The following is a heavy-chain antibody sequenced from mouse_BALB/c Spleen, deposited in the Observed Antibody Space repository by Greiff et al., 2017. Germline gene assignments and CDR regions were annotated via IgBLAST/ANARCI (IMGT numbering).Heavy chain of an antibody. V-gene: IGHV5-4*02. J-gene: IGHJ4*01. D-gene: IGHD3-3*01. CDR2: ISDGGSYT. Sequence: EVKLVESGGGLVKPGGSLKLSCAASGFTFSDYYMYWVRRTPEKRLEWVATISDGGSYTYYPDSVKGRFTISRDNAKNNLYLQMSSLKSEDTAMYYCARSRDAMDDWGQGTSVTVSS. CDR1: GFTFSDYY. CDR3: ARSRDAMDD.